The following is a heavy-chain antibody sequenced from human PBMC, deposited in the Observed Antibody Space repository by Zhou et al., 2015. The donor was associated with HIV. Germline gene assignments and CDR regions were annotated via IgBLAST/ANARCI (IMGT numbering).Heavy chain of an antibody. CDR1: GGTFSSYA. Sequence: QVQLVQSGAEVKKPGSSVKVSCKASGGTFSSYAISWVRQAPGQGLEWMGGIIPIFGTANYAQKFQGRVTITADESTSTAYMELSSLRSEDTAVYYCARGVREFVVVPAAMGYYYYYYMDVWGKGTTVTVS. J-gene: IGHJ6*03. V-gene: IGHV1-69*01. CDR3: ARGVREFVVVPAAMGYYYYYYMDV. D-gene: IGHD2-2*01. CDR2: IIPIFGTA.